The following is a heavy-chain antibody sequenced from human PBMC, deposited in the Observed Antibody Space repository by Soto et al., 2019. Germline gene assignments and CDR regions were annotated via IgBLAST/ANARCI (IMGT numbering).Heavy chain of an antibody. Sequence: LRLSCAASGFTFDDYAMHWVRQVPWKCLEWVSGISWNSGSIGYADSVKGRFTMSRDNAKNSLYLQMNSLRGEDTALYYCAKDRYCSSTSCFGYYGMDVWGQGTTVTVSS. CDR3: AKDRYCSSTSCFGYYGMDV. CDR2: ISWNSGSI. CDR1: GFTFDDYA. D-gene: IGHD2-2*01. J-gene: IGHJ6*02. V-gene: IGHV3-9*01.